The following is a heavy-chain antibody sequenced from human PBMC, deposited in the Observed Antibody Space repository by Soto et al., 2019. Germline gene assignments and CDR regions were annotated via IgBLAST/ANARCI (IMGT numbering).Heavy chain of an antibody. CDR3: AKDLTYSSTVYRFGFDP. CDR2: ISGSGGST. Sequence: PGGSLRLSCAASGFTFSSYAMSWVRQAPGKGLEWVSAISGSGGSTYYADSVKGRFTISRDNSKNTLYLQMNSLRAEDTAVYYCAKDLTYSSTVYRFGFDPWGQGTLVTVSS. CDR1: GFTFSSYA. J-gene: IGHJ5*02. D-gene: IGHD6-13*01. V-gene: IGHV3-23*01.